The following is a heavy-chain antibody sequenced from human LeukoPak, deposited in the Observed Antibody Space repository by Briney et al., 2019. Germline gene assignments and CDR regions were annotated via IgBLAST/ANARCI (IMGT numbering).Heavy chain of an antibody. CDR2: ITWNSGSV. D-gene: IGHD3-10*02. CDR1: GFTFDDYA. J-gene: IGHJ6*04. CDR3: AELGITMIGGV. V-gene: IGHV3-9*01. Sequence: GGSLRLSCAASGFTFDDYAMHWVRQAPGKGLEWVSGITWNSGSVVYADSVKGRFTISRDNAKNSLYLQMNSLRAEDTAVYYCAELGITMIGGVWGKGTTVTISS.